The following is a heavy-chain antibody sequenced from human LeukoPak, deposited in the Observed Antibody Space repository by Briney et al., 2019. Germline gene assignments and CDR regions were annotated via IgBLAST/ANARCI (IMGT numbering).Heavy chain of an antibody. Sequence: GASMKVSCKASGYAFASYGISWVRQAPGQGLEWMGWISAYNGNTNYAQKFQDRVTMTTDTSTRTAYMELRSLKFDDTAVYYCARVGRASGSLGYGMDVWGLGTTVTVSS. J-gene: IGHJ6*02. D-gene: IGHD3-10*01. CDR2: ISAYNGNT. V-gene: IGHV1-18*01. CDR1: GYAFASYG. CDR3: ARVGRASGSLGYGMDV.